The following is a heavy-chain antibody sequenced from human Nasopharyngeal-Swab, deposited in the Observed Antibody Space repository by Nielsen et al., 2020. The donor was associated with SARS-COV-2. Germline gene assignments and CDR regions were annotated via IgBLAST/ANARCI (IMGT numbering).Heavy chain of an antibody. CDR1: GLTFSSYG. CDR3: AKTRGYSYGWADY. D-gene: IGHD5-18*01. Sequence: GESLKISCEASGLTFSSYGMHWVRQAPGTGLEWVAVILNDGSNKYYADSVKGRFTISRDNSKNTLYLQMNSLRVEDTAVYYCAKTRGYSYGWADYWGQGTLVTVSS. CDR2: ILNDGSNK. J-gene: IGHJ4*02. V-gene: IGHV3-30*18.